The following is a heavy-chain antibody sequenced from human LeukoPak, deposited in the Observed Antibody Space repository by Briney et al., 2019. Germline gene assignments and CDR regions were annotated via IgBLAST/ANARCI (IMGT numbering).Heavy chain of an antibody. V-gene: IGHV4-39*01. D-gene: IGHD2-2*02. Sequence: PSETLSLTCTVSGGSISSSSYYWGWIRQPPGKGLEWIGSISYSGSTYYNPSLTSRVTISVDTSKNQFSLKLGSVTAADAAVYYCARHPSGQGYCSSTSCYTDSWGQGTLVTVSS. CDR1: GGSISSSSYY. J-gene: IGHJ5*01. CDR3: ARHPSGQGYCSSTSCYTDS. CDR2: ISYSGST.